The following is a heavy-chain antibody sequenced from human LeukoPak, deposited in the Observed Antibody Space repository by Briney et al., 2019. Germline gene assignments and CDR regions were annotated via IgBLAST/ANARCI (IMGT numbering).Heavy chain of an antibody. CDR2: IYVTGTT. Sequence: PSETQSLTCTVSGGSISTNYWNWIRQPAGKGLEWIGRIYVTGTTYYNPSLKSRLTMSVDASRNQFFLNLSSVTAADTAVYYCARGGPDLAREYFQYWGQGTLVTVS. J-gene: IGHJ1*01. V-gene: IGHV4-4*07. CDR1: GGSISTNY. CDR3: ARGGPDLAREYFQY. D-gene: IGHD5-12*01.